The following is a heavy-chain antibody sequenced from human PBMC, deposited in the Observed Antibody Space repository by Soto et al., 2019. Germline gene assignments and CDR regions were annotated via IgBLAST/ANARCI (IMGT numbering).Heavy chain of an antibody. Sequence: EVQLLESGGGLVQPGESLRLSCAASGFTFSYYWMHWVRQAPGMGLVWVSRIHSDGSSTTYADSVKGRFTISRDNARNTLYLQMNSLRVEDTAVYSCARGDRGSFDLWGQGTVVTVSS. V-gene: IGHV3-74*01. J-gene: IGHJ3*01. D-gene: IGHD1-26*01. CDR1: GFTFSYYW. CDR2: IHSDGSST. CDR3: ARGDRGSFDL.